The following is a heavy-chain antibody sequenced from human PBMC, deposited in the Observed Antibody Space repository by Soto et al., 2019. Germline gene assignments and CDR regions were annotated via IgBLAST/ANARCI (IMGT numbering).Heavy chain of an antibody. CDR3: AREGVRGMDA. J-gene: IGHJ6*02. Sequence: QVQLVQSGAEVKKPGASVKVSCKASGYTFTSYDIKWVRQATGQGLEWMGWMNPNSGNTGYAQQFQVRITMTSNTSISTAYMELISLRSEDTAVYYCAREGVRGMDARGQGTTVTFSS. CDR2: MNPNSGNT. V-gene: IGHV1-8*01. CDR1: GYTFTSYD. D-gene: IGHD3-16*01.